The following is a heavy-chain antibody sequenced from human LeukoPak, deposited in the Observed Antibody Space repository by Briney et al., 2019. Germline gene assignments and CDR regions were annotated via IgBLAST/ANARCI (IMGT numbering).Heavy chain of an antibody. CDR2: ISDSDGST. J-gene: IGHJ5*02. CDR3: ARPLMYYFGSETYYWFDP. Sequence: GGSLRLSCAASGFTFSSYAMSWVRQAPGKGLEWVSSISDSDGSTYYADSVKGRFTISRDNAKNSLYLQMNSLRAEDTAMYYCARPLMYYFGSETYYWFDPWGQGTLVTVSS. D-gene: IGHD3-10*01. CDR1: GFTFSSYA. V-gene: IGHV3-23*01.